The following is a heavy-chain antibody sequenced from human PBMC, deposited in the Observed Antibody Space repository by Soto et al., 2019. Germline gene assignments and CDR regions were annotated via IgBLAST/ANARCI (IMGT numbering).Heavy chain of an antibody. V-gene: IGHV4-30-4*01. J-gene: IGHJ5*02. CDR2: IYYSGST. CDR1: GGSISSGDYY. CDR3: ARDLGPLLLWFGESPWAHWFDP. D-gene: IGHD3-10*01. Sequence: QVQLQESGPGLVKPSQTLSLTCTVSGGSISSGDYYWSWIRQPPGKGLEWIGYIYYSGSTYYNPSLKSRVTISVYTSKNQCSLKLSSVTAADTAVYYCARDLGPLLLWFGESPWAHWFDPWGQGTLVTVSS.